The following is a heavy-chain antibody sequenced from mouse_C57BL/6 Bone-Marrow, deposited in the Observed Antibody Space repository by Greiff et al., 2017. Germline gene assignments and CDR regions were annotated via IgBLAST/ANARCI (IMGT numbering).Heavy chain of an antibody. CDR2: ISNLAYSI. J-gene: IGHJ4*01. D-gene: IGHD1-1*01. V-gene: IGHV5-15*01. Sequence: EVQLVESGGGLVQPGGSLKLSCAASGFTFSDYGMAWVRQAPRKGPEWVAFISNLAYSIYYADTVTGRFTISRENAKNTLYLEMSSLRSEDTAMYYCARQTTTVDAMDYWGQGTSVTVSS. CDR3: ARQTTTVDAMDY. CDR1: GFTFSDYG.